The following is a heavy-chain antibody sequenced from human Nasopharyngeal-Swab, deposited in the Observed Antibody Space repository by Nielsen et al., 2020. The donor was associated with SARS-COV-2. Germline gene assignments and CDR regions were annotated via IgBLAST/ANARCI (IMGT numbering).Heavy chain of an antibody. J-gene: IGHJ3*02. D-gene: IGHD2-2*02. CDR1: GFTFSGYW. V-gene: IGHV3-7*01. Sequence: GESLKISCAASGFTFSGYWMSWVRQAPGKGLEWVANIKQDGSEKYYVDSVKGRFTISRDNAKNSLYLQMNSLRAEDTAVYYCAREAPIGYCSSTSCYTGNAFDIWGQGTMVTVSS. CDR2: IKQDGSEK. CDR3: AREAPIGYCSSTSCYTGNAFDI.